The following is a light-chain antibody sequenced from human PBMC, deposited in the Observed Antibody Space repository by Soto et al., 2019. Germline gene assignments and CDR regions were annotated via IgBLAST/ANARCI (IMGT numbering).Light chain of an antibody. Sequence: EIVVTQSPGILSVSPGERATLSCRASQSVSRNLAWYQQKPGQAPTLLIYGASTRATGIPARFTGSGSGTEFTLTISSLQSEDFAVYYCQEYSKWPLFTFGRGTKVDIK. CDR2: GAS. CDR3: QEYSKWPLFT. V-gene: IGKV3-15*01. CDR1: QSVSRN. J-gene: IGKJ3*01.